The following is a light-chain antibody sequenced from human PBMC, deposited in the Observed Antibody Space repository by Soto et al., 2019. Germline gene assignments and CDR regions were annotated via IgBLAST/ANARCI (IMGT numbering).Light chain of an antibody. V-gene: IGKV1-12*01. CDR2: AAS. Sequence: DIQMTQSPSTLSASVGDRVTITCRASQSISSWLAWYQKKPGEAPRLLIYAASSLQSGVPSRFSGSGSGTDFTLTINSLQPEDCAIYFCQQANSFPITFGQGTRLEIK. CDR3: QQANSFPIT. CDR1: QSISSW. J-gene: IGKJ5*01.